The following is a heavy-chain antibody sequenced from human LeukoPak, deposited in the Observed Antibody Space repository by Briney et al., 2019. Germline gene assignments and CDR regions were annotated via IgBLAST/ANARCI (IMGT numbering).Heavy chain of an antibody. CDR1: GFTFDNYG. D-gene: IGHD3-3*01. V-gene: IGHV3-30*19. CDR3: ARDGPYDFWSGYFDY. J-gene: IGHJ4*02. CDR2: ISYDGSNK. Sequence: GGSLRLSCAASGFTFDNYGMHWVRQAPGKGLEWVAVISYDGSNKYYADSVKGRFTISRDNSKNTLYLQMNSLRAEDTAVYYCARDGPYDFWSGYFDYWGQGTLVTVSS.